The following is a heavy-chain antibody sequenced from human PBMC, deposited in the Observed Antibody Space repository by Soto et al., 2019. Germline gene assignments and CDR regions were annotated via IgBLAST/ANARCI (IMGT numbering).Heavy chain of an antibody. CDR1: EFTFSNFG. J-gene: IGHJ4*02. D-gene: IGHD3-3*01. V-gene: IGHV3-30*18. CDR2: ISADGSDK. CDR3: VKGSDVARQELDY. Sequence: QVQLVESGGGVVQPGRSLRLSCAASEFTFSNFGMHWVRQASGKGLEWVAAISADGSDKYFSGSVKGRFTISRDNSKNTLFLQMNSLRVEDTAVYYCVKGSDVARQELDYWGQGTLVTVSS.